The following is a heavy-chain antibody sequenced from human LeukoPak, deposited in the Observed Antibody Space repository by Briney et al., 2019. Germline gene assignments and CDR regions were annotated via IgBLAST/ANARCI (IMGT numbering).Heavy chain of an antibody. D-gene: IGHD2-2*01. CDR3: ARVGSWVPAARDWFDP. V-gene: IGHV4-34*01. CDR2: INHSGST. J-gene: IGHJ5*02. CDR1: GGSFSGYY. Sequence: PSETLSLTCAVYGGSFSGYYWSWIRQPPGKGLEWIGEINHSGSTNYNPSLKSRVTISVDTSKNQFSLKLSSVTAADTAVYYCARVGSWVPAARDWFDPWGQGTLVTVSS.